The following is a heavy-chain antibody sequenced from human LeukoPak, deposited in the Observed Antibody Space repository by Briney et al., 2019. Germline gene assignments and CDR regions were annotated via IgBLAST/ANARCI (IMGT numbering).Heavy chain of an antibody. CDR3: ARDLPQYSYGFDY. CDR2: ISSSSYI. Sequence: GGSLRLSCAASGFTFSSYSMNWVRQAPGKGLEWVSSISSSSYIYYADPVKGRFTISRDNAKNSLYLQMNSLRAEDTAVYYCARDLPQYSYGFDYWGQGTLVTVSS. V-gene: IGHV3-21*01. D-gene: IGHD5-18*01. J-gene: IGHJ4*02. CDR1: GFTFSSYS.